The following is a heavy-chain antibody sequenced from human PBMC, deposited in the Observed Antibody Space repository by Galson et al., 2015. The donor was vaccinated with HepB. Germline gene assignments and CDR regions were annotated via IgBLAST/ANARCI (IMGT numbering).Heavy chain of an antibody. CDR3: SSGYDTSGNYFSY. CDR2: ISSTSSYI. V-gene: IGHV3-21*01. Sequence: SLRLSCAASGFTFSHYSMAWVRQAPGKGLEWVSSISSTSSYIYYADSLKGRFTISRDNAKKSLYLQMNNLRAEDTAVYYCSSGYDTSGNYFSYWGQGARVTVSS. CDR1: GFTFSHYS. D-gene: IGHD3-22*01. J-gene: IGHJ4*02.